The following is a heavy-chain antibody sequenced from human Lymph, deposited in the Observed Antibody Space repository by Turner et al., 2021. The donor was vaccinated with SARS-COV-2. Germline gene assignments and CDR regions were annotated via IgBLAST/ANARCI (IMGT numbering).Heavy chain of an antibody. CDR3: AKHGLERSGWHADY. J-gene: IGHJ4*02. CDR1: GCTFSSYS. V-gene: IGHV3-21*01. D-gene: IGHD6-19*01. CDR2: ISSSGSYI. Sequence: EVPPLASAGGLVTTGGSLRRSSRPSGCTFSSYSMNWVRQAPGKGLEWVSSISSSGSYIYYADSVKGRFTISRDSTKNSLYLQMSSLRAEDTAVYYGAKHGLERSGWHADYWGQGTLVTVSS.